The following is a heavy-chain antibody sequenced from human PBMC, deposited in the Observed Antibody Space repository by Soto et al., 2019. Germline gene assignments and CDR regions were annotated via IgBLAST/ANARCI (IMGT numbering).Heavy chain of an antibody. Sequence: GGSVRLSFAASGFTFSGSAMHWVRQASGKGLEWVGRIRSKANSYATAYAASVKGRFTISRDDSKNTAYLQMNSLKTEDTAVYYCTRQGGSGSGYYYYYYGMDVWGQGTTVTVSS. CDR3: TRQGGSGSGYYYYYYGMDV. J-gene: IGHJ6*02. V-gene: IGHV3-73*01. CDR1: GFTFSGSA. D-gene: IGHD3-22*01. CDR2: IRSKANSYAT.